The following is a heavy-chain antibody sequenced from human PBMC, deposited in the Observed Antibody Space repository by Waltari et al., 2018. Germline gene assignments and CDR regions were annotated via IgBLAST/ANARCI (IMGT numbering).Heavy chain of an antibody. J-gene: IGHJ5*02. Sequence: QLQLQESGPGLVKPSETLSLTCTVSGGSISSSGSYWGWFRQPQGKGLELVGSISLSGITYCNPSLMSRFTRSVDTSKNQFSLKLTSVIAAETAVFYCARFSKSANWIDPWGQGTLVTVSS. CDR1: GGSISSSGSY. CDR2: ISLSGIT. V-gene: IGHV4-39*01. CDR3: ARFSKSANWIDP. D-gene: IGHD3-3*02.